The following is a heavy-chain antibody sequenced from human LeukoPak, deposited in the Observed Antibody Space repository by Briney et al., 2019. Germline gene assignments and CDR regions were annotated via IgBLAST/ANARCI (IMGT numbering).Heavy chain of an antibody. J-gene: IGHJ4*02. D-gene: IGHD7-27*01. Sequence: PGGSLRLSCAASGFIFSRYWMSWVRQAPGKGLEWLANIKQDGSEKYYVDSVKGRFTISRDNAKNSLYLQMNSLRAEDTAVYYCAKDKALGIVYYFDYWGQGTLVTVSS. CDR1: GFIFSRYW. CDR2: IKQDGSEK. CDR3: AKDKALGIVYYFDY. V-gene: IGHV3-7*03.